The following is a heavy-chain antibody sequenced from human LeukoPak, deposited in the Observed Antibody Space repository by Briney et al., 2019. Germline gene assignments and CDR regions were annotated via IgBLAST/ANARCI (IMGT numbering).Heavy chain of an antibody. V-gene: IGHV3-21*05. Sequence: PGGSLRLSCAASGFTFSSYAMSWVRQAPGKGLEWVSYISSSSSYTNYADSVKGRFTISRDNAKNSLYLQMNSLRAEDTAVYYCARDRSVRGVHTDYDYWGQGTLVTVSS. CDR3: ARDRSVRGVHTDYDY. D-gene: IGHD3-10*01. J-gene: IGHJ4*02. CDR2: ISSSSSYT. CDR1: GFTFSSYA.